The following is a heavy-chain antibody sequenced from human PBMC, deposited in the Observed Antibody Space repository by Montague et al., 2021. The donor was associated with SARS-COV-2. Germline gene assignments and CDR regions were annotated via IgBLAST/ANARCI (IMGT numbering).Heavy chain of an antibody. CDR2: ICDSGNT. CDR1: GGSISSSSYY. Sequence: SETLSLTCTVSGGSISSSSYYWSWFRQPPGKGLDWNGYICDSGNTNYNPSPTSRLTMSVDTSKNQFSLKVNSATAADTAVYYCATHYRATLPVVPWGQGTLVTVSS. V-gene: IGHV4-61*05. J-gene: IGHJ5*02. CDR3: ATHYRATLPVVP. D-gene: IGHD5-12*01.